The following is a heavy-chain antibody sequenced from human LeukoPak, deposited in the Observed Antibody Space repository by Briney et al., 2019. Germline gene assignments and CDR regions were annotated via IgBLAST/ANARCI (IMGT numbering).Heavy chain of an antibody. J-gene: IGHJ5*02. CDR3: ARGDCSSTSCHAP. V-gene: IGHV3-53*01. Sequence: PGGSLRLSCAVSGFTVSANHMSWVRQAPGKGLEWVSVIYIDTNTYYADSVKGRFTISRDNAKNSLYLQMNSLRAEDTAVYYCARGDCSSTSCHAPWGQGTLVTVSS. CDR2: IYIDTNT. CDR1: GFTVSANH. D-gene: IGHD2-2*01.